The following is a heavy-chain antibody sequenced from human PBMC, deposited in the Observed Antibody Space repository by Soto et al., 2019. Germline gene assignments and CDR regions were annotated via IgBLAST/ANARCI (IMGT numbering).Heavy chain of an antibody. CDR2: IYTSGST. CDR1: GGSISSYY. D-gene: IGHD6-19*01. Sequence: SETLSLTCTVYGGSISSYYWSWIQQPAGKGLEWIGRIYTSGSTNYNPSLKSRVTMSVDTSKNQFSLKLSSVTAADTAVYYCARAPKWLATYYFDYWGQGTLVTVSS. J-gene: IGHJ4*02. CDR3: ARAPKWLATYYFDY. V-gene: IGHV4-4*07.